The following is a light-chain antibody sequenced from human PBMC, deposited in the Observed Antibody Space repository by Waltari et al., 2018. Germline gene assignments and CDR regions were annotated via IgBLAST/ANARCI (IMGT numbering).Light chain of an antibody. CDR3: QQSDTFFALT. J-gene: IGKJ4*01. CDR2: AAS. CDR1: QNINIF. Sequence: DIQMTQSPSSLSASVGDRVTLTCRASQNINIFLSWYQKRTGRAPRLLIYAASRLHSGVPSRFSGSGSGTDFTLTIASLQPEDFATYYCQQSDTFFALTFGGGTKVEI. V-gene: IGKV1-39*01.